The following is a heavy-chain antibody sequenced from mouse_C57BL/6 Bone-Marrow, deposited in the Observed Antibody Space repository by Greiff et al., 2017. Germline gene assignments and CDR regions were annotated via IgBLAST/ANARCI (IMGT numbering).Heavy chain of an antibody. CDR1: GYAFSSYW. J-gene: IGHJ3*01. V-gene: IGHV1-80*01. Sequence: QVQLQQSGAELVKPGASVKISCKASGYAFSSYWMNWVKQRPGKGLEWIGQIYPGDGDTNYNGKFKGEATLTADKSSSTAYMQLSSLTSEDSAVYFCARGGYSPWFAYWGQGTLVTVSA. D-gene: IGHD2-12*01. CDR2: IYPGDGDT. CDR3: ARGGYSPWFAY.